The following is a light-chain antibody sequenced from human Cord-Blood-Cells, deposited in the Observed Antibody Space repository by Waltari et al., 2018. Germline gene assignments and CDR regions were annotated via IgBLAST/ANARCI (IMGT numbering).Light chain of an antibody. CDR2: DAS. CDR1: QSVSSY. V-gene: IGKV3-11*01. CDR3: QQRSNWPPIT. Sequence: EIVLTQPPATLSLSLGERATLSCRASQSVSSYLAWYQQKPGQAPRLLIYDASNRATGSPARFSGSGSGTDFTLTISSLEPEDFAVYYCQQRSNWPPITFGQGTRLEIK. J-gene: IGKJ5*01.